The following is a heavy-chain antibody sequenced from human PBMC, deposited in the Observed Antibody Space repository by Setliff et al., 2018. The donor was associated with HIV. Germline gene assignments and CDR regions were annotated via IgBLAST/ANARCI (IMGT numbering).Heavy chain of an antibody. CDR3: VKDQRPYYYDSSGYYGWSFAFHV. V-gene: IGHV3-7*03. J-gene: IGHJ3*01. CDR1: GGSFSGYY. Sequence: PSETLSLTCAVYGGSFSGYYWSWIRQPPGKGLEWVASIKEDGSEKYYVDSVKGRFTISRDNANSLYLQMNSLRAEDTALYYCVKDQRPYYYDSSGYYGWSFAFHVWGQGTMVTVSS. D-gene: IGHD3-22*01. CDR2: IKEDGSEK.